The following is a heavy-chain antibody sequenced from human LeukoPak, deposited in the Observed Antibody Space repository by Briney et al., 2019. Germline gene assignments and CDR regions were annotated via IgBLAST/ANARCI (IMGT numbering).Heavy chain of an antibody. D-gene: IGHD6-19*01. CDR1: GFSFSHYA. V-gene: IGHV3-30-3*01. J-gene: IGHJ3*02. Sequence: GGSLRLSCAASGFSFSHYALHWVRQAPGKGLEWLAFISYDGNVKYYADSVKGRFTVSRDDSKITLYLQMNSLRTEDTALYYCARDFSSGRYNSKSDAFDIWGHGTMVTVSS. CDR2: ISYDGNVK. CDR3: ARDFSSGRYNSKSDAFDI.